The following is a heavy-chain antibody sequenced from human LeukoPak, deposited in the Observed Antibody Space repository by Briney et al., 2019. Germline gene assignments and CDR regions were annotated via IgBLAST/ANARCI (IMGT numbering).Heavy chain of an antibody. CDR3: ARDRTHYYGSGSLNWFDP. J-gene: IGHJ5*02. Sequence: WASVKVSCKGSGYTLSNHAFSWVRQAPGQGLEWMGGIIPIFGTANYAQKFQGRVTITADESTSTAYMELSSLRSEDTAVYYCARDRTHYYGSGSLNWFDPWGQGTLVTVSS. CDR2: IIPIFGTA. D-gene: IGHD3-10*01. CDR1: GYTLSNHA. V-gene: IGHV1-69*13.